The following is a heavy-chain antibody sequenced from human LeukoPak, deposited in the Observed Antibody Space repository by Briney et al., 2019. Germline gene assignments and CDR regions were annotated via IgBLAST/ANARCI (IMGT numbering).Heavy chain of an antibody. J-gene: IGHJ4*02. Sequence: PSETLSLTCTVSGGSVSSGSYYWSWVRQPPGKGLEWIGYIYYSGSTNYNPSLKSRVTISVDTSKNQFSLKLSSVTAADTAVYYCVRDSGDIVVVPAVYFDYWGQGTLVTVSS. CDR1: GGSVSSGSYY. CDR3: VRDSGDIVVVPAVYFDY. CDR2: IYYSGST. D-gene: IGHD2-2*01. V-gene: IGHV4-61*01.